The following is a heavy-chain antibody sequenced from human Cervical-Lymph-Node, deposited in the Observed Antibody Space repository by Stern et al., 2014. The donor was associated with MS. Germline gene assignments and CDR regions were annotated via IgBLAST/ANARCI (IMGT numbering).Heavy chain of an antibody. CDR3: ARGETGTTAHYYYGMDV. V-gene: IGHV1-69*01. CDR2: VIPIFGPT. D-gene: IGHD1-1*01. CDR1: GGNFSRYA. Sequence: QMKLEQSGAEVKKPGASEKVSCKAYGGNFSRYAISWERQAPGQGLEWTGGVIPIFGPTNYEQKFQGRVTITADGSPSTAYMELSSLRSEDTAVYYCARGETGTTAHYYYGMDVWGQGTTVTVSS. J-gene: IGHJ6*02.